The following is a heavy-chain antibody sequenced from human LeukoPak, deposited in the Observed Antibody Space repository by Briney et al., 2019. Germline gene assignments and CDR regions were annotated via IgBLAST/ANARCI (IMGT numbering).Heavy chain of an antibody. J-gene: IGHJ4*02. Sequence: ASVEVSCKASGGTFSSYAISWVRQAPGQGLEWMGGIIPIFGTANYAQKFQGRVTMTRDTSTSTVYMELSSLRSEDTAVYYCARAQQLLSYFDYWGQGTLVTVSS. CDR2: IIPIFGTA. CDR3: ARAQQLLSYFDY. CDR1: GGTFSSYA. D-gene: IGHD6-13*01. V-gene: IGHV1-69*05.